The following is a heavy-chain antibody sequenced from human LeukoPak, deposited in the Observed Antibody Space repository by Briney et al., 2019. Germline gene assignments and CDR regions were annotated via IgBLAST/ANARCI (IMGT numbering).Heavy chain of an antibody. D-gene: IGHD2-2*01. J-gene: IGHJ4*02. V-gene: IGHV4-59*08. CDR2: IYYSGST. CDR1: GGSISSYY. Sequence: SETLSLTCTVSGGSISSYYWSWIRQPPGKGLEWIGYIYYSGSTNYNPSLKSRVTISVDTSKNQFSLKLSSVTAADTAVYYCARGGGDCSSTSCSLDYWGQGTLVTVSS. CDR3: ARGGGDCSSTSCSLDY.